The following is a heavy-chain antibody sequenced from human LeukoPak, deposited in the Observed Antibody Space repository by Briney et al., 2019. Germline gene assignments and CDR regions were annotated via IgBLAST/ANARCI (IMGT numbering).Heavy chain of an antibody. V-gene: IGHV4-38-2*02. CDR2: IYHSGST. CDR3: ARQKGSNWFDP. Sequence: SETLSLTCTVSGYSISSGYYWGWIRQPPGKGLEWIGSIYHSGSTYYNPSLKSRVTISVDTSKNQFSLKLSSVTAADTAVYYCARQKGSNWFDPWGQGTLVTVSS. CDR1: GYSISSGYY. J-gene: IGHJ5*02.